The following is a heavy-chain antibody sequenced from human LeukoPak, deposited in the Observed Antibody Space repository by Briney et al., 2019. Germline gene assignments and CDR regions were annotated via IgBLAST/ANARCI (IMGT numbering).Heavy chain of an antibody. D-gene: IGHD3-3*01. J-gene: IGHJ3*02. V-gene: IGHV4-59*08. CDR1: GGSISSYY. CDR3: ARHSYYDFWSGYYPDDDAFDI. Sequence: SETLSLTCTVSGGSISSYYWSWIRQPPGKGLEWIGYIYYSGSTNYNPSLKSRVTISVDTSKNQFSLKLSSVTAADTAVYYCARHSYYDFWSGYYPDDDAFDIWGQVTMVTVSS. CDR2: IYYSGST.